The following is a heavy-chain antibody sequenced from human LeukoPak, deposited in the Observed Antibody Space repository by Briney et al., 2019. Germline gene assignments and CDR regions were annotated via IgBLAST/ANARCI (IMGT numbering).Heavy chain of an antibody. V-gene: IGHV3-9*01. D-gene: IGHD6-19*01. CDR2: ISWNSGSI. CDR3: AKDKMVRLYSSGLDY. Sequence: GGSLRVSCAASGFTFDDYAMHWVRQAPGKGLEWVSGISWNSGSIGYADSVKGRFTISRDNAKNSLYLQMNSLGPEDTALYYCAKDKMVRLYSSGLDYWGQGTLVTVSS. CDR1: GFTFDDYA. J-gene: IGHJ4*02.